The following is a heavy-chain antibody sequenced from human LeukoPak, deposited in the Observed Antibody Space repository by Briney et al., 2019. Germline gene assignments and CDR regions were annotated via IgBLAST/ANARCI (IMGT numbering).Heavy chain of an antibody. D-gene: IGHD6-19*01. Sequence: GGSLRLSCAGSGFSLSNYGMHWVRQAPGKGLEWMAFIRSDGSNKYYADSVKGRFTISRDNSKNTLYLQMNSLRAEDTAVYYCARILDSAWGELGYWGQGTLVTVSS. CDR1: GFSLSNYG. CDR2: IRSDGSNK. CDR3: ARILDSAWGELGY. J-gene: IGHJ4*02. V-gene: IGHV3-30*02.